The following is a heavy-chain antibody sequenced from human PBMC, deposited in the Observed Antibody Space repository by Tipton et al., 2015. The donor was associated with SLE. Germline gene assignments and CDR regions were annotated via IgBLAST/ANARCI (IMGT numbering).Heavy chain of an antibody. CDR3: ARGFWNGFYIGYFDS. D-gene: IGHD3-3*01. J-gene: IGHJ4*02. CDR2: ISRGGGVT. V-gene: IGHV3-48*04. CDR1: GLAFNTYT. Sequence: SLRLSCAASGLAFNTYTMNWVRQAPGKGLEWISYISRGGGVTNYADSVRGRFTISRDNAKNSLYLQMNSLRAEDTAVYYCARGFWNGFYIGYFDSWGQGAPVTVSS.